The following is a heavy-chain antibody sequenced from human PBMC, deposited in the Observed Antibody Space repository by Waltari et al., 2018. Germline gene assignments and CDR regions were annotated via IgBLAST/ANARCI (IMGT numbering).Heavy chain of an antibody. CDR1: GGSISSYY. D-gene: IGHD6-19*01. Sequence: QVQLQESGPGLVKPSETLSLTCTVSGGSISSYYWSWIRQPPGKGLEWIGYIYYSGSTNYSPSRKSRVTISVDTSKNQFSLKLSSVTAADTAVYYCARDRAVAAFDYWGQGTLVTVSS. CDR3: ARDRAVAAFDY. CDR2: IYYSGST. V-gene: IGHV4-59*01. J-gene: IGHJ4*02.